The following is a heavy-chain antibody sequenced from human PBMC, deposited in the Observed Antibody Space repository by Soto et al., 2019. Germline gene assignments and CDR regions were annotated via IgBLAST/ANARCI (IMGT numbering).Heavy chain of an antibody. J-gene: IGHJ4*02. CDR3: AREGPPEDY. CDR2: INAYNGNT. Sequence: ASVKVSCKASGGTFSSYAIGWVRQAPGQGLEWMGWINAYNGNTNYAQKLQGRVTMTTDTSTSTAYMELRSLRSDDTAVYYCAREGPPEDYWGQGTLVTVSS. V-gene: IGHV1-18*01. CDR1: GGTFSSYA.